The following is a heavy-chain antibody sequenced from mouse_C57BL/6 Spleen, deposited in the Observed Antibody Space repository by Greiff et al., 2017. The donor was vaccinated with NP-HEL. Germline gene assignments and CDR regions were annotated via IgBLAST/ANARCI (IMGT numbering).Heavy chain of an antibody. V-gene: IGHV1-80*01. CDR3: ATGVLRAWFAY. CDR1: GYSFSSYW. J-gene: IGHJ3*01. Sequence: QVQLQQSGAELVKPGASVTISCKASGYSFSSYWMNWVKQRPGKGLEWIGQIYPGDGETNYNGKFKGKATLTADKSSSTAYMQLSSLTSEDSAVYFCATGVLRAWFAYWGQGTLVTVSA. D-gene: IGHD1-1*01. CDR2: IYPGDGET.